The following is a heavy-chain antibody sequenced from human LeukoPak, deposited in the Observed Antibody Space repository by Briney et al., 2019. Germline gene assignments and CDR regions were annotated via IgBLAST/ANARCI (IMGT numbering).Heavy chain of an antibody. CDR1: GGSFSGYY. Sequence: PSETLSLTCAVYGGSFSGYYWSWIRQPPGKGLEWIGYIYSSGSTHYNPSLQSRVTISVDTSKNQFSLNLNSVTAADTAVYYCTRHPGGNAAHRFDYWGQGFLVTVSS. CDR2: IYSSGST. J-gene: IGHJ4*02. CDR3: TRHPGGNAAHRFDY. D-gene: IGHD4-23*01. V-gene: IGHV4-59*08.